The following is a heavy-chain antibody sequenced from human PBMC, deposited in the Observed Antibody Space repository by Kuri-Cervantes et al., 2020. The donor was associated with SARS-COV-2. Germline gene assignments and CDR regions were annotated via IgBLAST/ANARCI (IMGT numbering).Heavy chain of an antibody. Sequence: SETLSLTCAVYGGSFSGYYWSWIRQPPGKGLEWIGEINHSGSTNYNPSLKSRVTISVDTSKNQFSLKLSSVTAADTAVYYCARGLAYCGGDCYSDYYYYGMDVWGQGTTVTVSS. D-gene: IGHD2-21*02. CDR3: ARGLAYCGGDCYSDYYYYGMDV. CDR1: GGSFSGYY. CDR2: INHSGST. V-gene: IGHV4-34*01. J-gene: IGHJ6*02.